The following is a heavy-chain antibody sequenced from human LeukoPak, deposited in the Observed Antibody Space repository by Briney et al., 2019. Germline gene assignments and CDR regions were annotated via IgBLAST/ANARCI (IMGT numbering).Heavy chain of an antibody. Sequence: GGSLRLSCAASGFTVSSNHMSWVRQAPGKGLEWVSVIYSGGSTYYADSVKGRFTISRDNSKNTLYLQMSSLRAEDTAVYYCARVKGGGSYYTRVDDAFYNWDQGTMVTVSS. CDR1: GFTVSSNH. J-gene: IGHJ3*02. CDR3: ARVKGGGSYYTRVDDAFYN. CDR2: IYSGGST. D-gene: IGHD1-26*01. V-gene: IGHV3-53*01.